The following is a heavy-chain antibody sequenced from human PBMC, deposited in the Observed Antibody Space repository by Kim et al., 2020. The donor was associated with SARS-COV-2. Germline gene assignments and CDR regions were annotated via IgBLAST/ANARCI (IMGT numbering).Heavy chain of an antibody. CDR1: RFSFSCCA. Sequence: GGSLRLSCVASRFSFSCCAMTWVRQVPGKGPEWVSSISHDGTSSHYANSVRGRFTISRDDSKNTLYLQLNSLRGEDTALYYCAKDVWDYSGMDVWGQGTT. J-gene: IGHJ6*02. CDR3: AKDVWDYSGMDV. D-gene: IGHD1-26*01. V-gene: IGHV3-23*01. CDR2: ISHDGTSS.